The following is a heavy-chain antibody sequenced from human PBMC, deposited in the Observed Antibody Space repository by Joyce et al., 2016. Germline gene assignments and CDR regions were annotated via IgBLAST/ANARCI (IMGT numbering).Heavy chain of an antibody. CDR1: GFTFSSYW. Sequence: EVQLVESGGGLVQPGGSLRLSCAASGFTFSSYWMSWVRQGPGKGLEWVANIKRDGSDKKYGDSVKGRFTISRDNAKNLLYLQMDSLRAEDTAVYYCARVSVDRVFATNYFDFWGQGTLATVSS. V-gene: IGHV3-7*03. CDR2: IKRDGSDK. J-gene: IGHJ5*01. D-gene: IGHD2-8*01. CDR3: ARVSVDRVFATNYFDF.